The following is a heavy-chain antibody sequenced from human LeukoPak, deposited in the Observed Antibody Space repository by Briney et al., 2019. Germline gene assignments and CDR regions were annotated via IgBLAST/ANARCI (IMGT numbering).Heavy chain of an antibody. CDR2: ITQSGST. CDR3: ASQRITMVRGVINPSFDY. V-gene: IGHV4-34*01. CDR1: GGSVSAYY. Sequence: SETLSLTCAVYGGSVSAYYWSWIRHPPGKGLEWIGEITQSGSTNYNPSLKSRVTISVDTSKNQFSLKLSSVTAADTAVYYCASQRITMVRGVINPSFDYWGQGTLVTVSS. D-gene: IGHD3-10*01. J-gene: IGHJ4*02.